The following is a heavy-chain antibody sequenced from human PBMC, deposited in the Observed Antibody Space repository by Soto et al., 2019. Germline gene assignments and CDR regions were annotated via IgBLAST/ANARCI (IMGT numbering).Heavy chain of an antibody. Sequence: PXETLSLTCSVDGYSINSDSVYWSWIRQSPGKGLEYIGYITYNGRTFYNPSLKSRVTMSVDTPKNQFSLEVRSVTAADTAVYYCARERQVGPSSGRFDPWGQGTLVTVSS. CDR2: ITYNGRT. V-gene: IGHV4-31*03. CDR3: ARERQVGPSSGRFDP. CDR1: GYSINSDSVY. J-gene: IGHJ5*02.